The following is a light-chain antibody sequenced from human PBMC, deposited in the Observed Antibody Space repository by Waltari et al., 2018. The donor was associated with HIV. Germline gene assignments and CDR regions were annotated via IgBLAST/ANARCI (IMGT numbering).Light chain of an antibody. J-gene: IGLJ2*01. Sequence: QSALTQPPSASGSPGQSVTISCTGTSSDVGGYNYVSWYQQHPGKAPKLMIYQVNKRPSGVSARFSGTKSGNRASLTVSGLQAEDEADYYCSSFAGSNNLMVFGGGTKLTVL. V-gene: IGLV2-8*01. CDR2: QVN. CDR3: SSFAGSNNLMV. CDR1: SSDVGGYNY.